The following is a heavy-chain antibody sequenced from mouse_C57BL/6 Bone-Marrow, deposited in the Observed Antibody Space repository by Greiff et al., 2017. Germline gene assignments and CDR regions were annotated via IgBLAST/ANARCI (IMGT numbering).Heavy chain of an antibody. CDR2: IHPNSGST. V-gene: IGHV1-64*01. CDR3: ARRGVYYDYLRGAMYY. Sequence: VQLQQPGAELVKPGASVKLSCKASGYTFTSYWMHWVKQRPGQGLEWIGMIHPNSGSTNYNEKFKSKATLTVDKSSSTAYMQLSSLTSEDSAVYYCARRGVYYDYLRGAMYYWGQGTSVTVSS. J-gene: IGHJ4*01. CDR1: GYTFTSYW. D-gene: IGHD2-4*01.